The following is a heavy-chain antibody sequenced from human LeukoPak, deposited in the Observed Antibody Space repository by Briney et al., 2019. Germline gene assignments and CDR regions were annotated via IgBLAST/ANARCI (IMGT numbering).Heavy chain of an antibody. V-gene: IGHV4-59*01. Sequence: SETLSLTCTVSTDSIRSCYWSWVRQSPGTGLEWIGYIYYTGPTNYNPSLKNRVTMTVDTSKNQFSLKMTSVTAADTAVYYCASIVVLTGMGWYFQYWGQGTLVSVSS. J-gene: IGHJ1*01. CDR3: ASIVVLTGMGWYFQY. CDR2: IYYTGPT. CDR1: TDSIRSCY. D-gene: IGHD3-9*01.